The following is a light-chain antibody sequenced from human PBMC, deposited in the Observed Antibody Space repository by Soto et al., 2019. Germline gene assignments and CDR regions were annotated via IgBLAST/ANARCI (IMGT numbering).Light chain of an antibody. CDR3: QQYGDWPLT. CDR1: QSVSSN. V-gene: IGKV3-15*01. J-gene: IGKJ4*01. Sequence: EIVLTQSPATLSVSPGERATLSFRASQSVSSNLAWYQQKPGQAPRLLIYGASTRAAGIPARFSGSGSGTEFTLTISSLQSEDFAVYYCQQYGDWPLTFGGGTKVDIK. CDR2: GAS.